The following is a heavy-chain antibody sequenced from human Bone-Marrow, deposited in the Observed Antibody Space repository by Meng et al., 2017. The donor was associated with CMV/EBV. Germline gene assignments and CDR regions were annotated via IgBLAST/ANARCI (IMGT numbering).Heavy chain of an antibody. CDR2: INHSGST. Sequence: SETLSLTCAVYGGSFSGYYWSWIRQPPGKGLEWIGEINHSGSTNYNPSLKSRVTISVDTSKNQFSLKLSSVTAADTAVYYCTRHHDYTSPHYYYYGMDVWGQGTTITVSS. CDR1: GGSFSGYY. J-gene: IGHJ6*02. V-gene: IGHV4-34*01. D-gene: IGHD4-11*01. CDR3: TRHHDYTSPHYYYYGMDV.